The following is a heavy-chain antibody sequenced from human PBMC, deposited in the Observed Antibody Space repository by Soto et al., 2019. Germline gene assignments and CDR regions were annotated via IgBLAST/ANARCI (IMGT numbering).Heavy chain of an antibody. CDR2: ISAYNGNT. D-gene: IGHD6-19*01. CDR3: ARGASQYSSGWLFDY. V-gene: IGHV1-18*01. J-gene: IGHJ4*02. CDR1: GYTFTSYG. Sequence: ASVKVSCKASGYTFTSYGISWVRQAPGQGLEWMGWISAYNGNTNYAQKLQGRVTMTTDTSTSTAYMELRSLRSDDTAVYYCARGASQYSSGWLFDYWGQGTLVTVS.